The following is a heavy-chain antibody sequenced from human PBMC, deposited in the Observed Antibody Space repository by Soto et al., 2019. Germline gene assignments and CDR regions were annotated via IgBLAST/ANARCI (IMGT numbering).Heavy chain of an antibody. CDR3: ARRGNRGRSFDI. CDR2: IYPGDSDT. V-gene: IGHV5-51*01. CDR1: GYNFTNYW. J-gene: IGHJ3*02. Sequence: PGESLKISCTGPGYNFTNYWIGWVRQMPGKGLEWMGIIYPGDSDTRYSPSFQGQVTISADQSITTAYLRWSGLKASDSAMYYCARRGNRGRSFDIWGQGTMVTVSS. D-gene: IGHD3-16*01.